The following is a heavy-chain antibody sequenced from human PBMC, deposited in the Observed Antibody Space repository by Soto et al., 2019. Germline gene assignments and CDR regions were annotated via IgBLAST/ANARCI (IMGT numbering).Heavy chain of an antibody. CDR2: IYHSGST. D-gene: IGHD5-18*01. Sequence: PSETLSLTCAVSGGSISSSNWWSWVRQPPGKGLEWIGEIYHSGSTNYNPSLKSRVTISVDKSKNQFSLKLSSVTAADTAVYYCVRDVYSYGTSWFDPWGQGTLVTVSS. V-gene: IGHV4-4*02. J-gene: IGHJ5*02. CDR3: VRDVYSYGTSWFDP. CDR1: GGSISSSNW.